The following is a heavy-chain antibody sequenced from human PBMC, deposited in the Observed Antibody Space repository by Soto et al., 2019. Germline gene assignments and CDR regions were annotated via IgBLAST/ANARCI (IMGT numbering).Heavy chain of an antibody. D-gene: IGHD3-10*01. CDR3: ARDRGHPRRNYSCGMDV. Sequence: GGSLRLSCAASGFGFSNYAMTWVRQAPGKGLEWVSSIITNGATTYYADSVKGRFTISRDNSKNTLYLQMNSLRAEDTAVYYCARDRGHPRRNYSCGMDVWGQGTTVTSP. CDR1: GFGFSNYA. J-gene: IGHJ6*02. CDR2: IITNGATT. V-gene: IGHV3-23*01.